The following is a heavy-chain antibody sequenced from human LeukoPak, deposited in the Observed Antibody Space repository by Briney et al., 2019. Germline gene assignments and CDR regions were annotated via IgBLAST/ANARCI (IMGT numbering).Heavy chain of an antibody. V-gene: IGHV4-59*08. CDR2: IYYSGST. CDR3: ARQRGYSYDDDAFDI. J-gene: IGHJ3*02. D-gene: IGHD5-18*01. Sequence: SETLSLTCTVSGYSISSGYYWSWIRQPPGKGLEWIGYIYYSGSTNYNPSLKSRVTISVDTSKNQFSLKLSSVTAADTAVYYCARQRGYSYDDDAFDIWGQGTMVTVSS. CDR1: GYSISSGYY.